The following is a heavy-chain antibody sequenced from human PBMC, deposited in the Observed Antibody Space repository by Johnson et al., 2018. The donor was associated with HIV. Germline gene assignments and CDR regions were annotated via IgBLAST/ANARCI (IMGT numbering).Heavy chain of an antibody. V-gene: IGHV3-49*04. CDR1: GVTFRKFA. CDR3: ARGQQGMGAGAFEI. J-gene: IGHJ3*02. D-gene: IGHD3-16*01. Sequence: VQLVESGGGLIQPGRSLRLSCTGSGVTFRKFAMGWVRRAPGKGLEWIGFITSTADGGTTQYAASVRGRFTISRDNAKNSLYLQMNSLRAGDTAVYYCARGQQGMGAGAFEIWGQGTMVTVSS. CDR2: ITSTADGGTT.